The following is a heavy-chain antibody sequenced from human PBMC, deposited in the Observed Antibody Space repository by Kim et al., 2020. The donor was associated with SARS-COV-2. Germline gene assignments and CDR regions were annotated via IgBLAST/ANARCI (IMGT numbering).Heavy chain of an antibody. V-gene: IGHV3-21*01. J-gene: IGHJ5*02. CDR2: ISSSSSYI. CDR3: ARELGGPGWFDP. Sequence: GGSLRLSCAASGFTFSSYSMNWVRQAPGKGLEWVSSISSSSSYIYYADSVKGRFTISRDNAKNSLYLQMNSLRAEDTAVYYCARELGGPGWFDPWGQGTLVTVSS. D-gene: IGHD3-10*01. CDR1: GFTFSSYS.